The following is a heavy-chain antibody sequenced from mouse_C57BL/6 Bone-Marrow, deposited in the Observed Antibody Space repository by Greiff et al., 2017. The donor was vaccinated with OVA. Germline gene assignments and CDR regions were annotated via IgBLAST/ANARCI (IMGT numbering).Heavy chain of an antibody. CDR2: IYPRSGNT. V-gene: IGHV1-81*01. CDR1: GYTFTSYG. J-gene: IGHJ1*03. CDR3: GRGSRYRRYFDG. D-gene: IGHD1-1*01. Sequence: VQLQESGAELARPGASVKLSCKASGYTFTSYGISWVKQRTGQGLEWIGEIYPRSGNTYYNEKFKGKATLTADKSSSTAYMELRSLTSEDSAVYFCGRGSRYRRYFDGWGTGTSVTVSS.